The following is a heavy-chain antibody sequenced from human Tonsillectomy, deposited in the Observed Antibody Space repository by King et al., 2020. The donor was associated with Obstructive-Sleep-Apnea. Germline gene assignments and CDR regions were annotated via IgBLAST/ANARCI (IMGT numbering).Heavy chain of an antibody. V-gene: IGHV2-70*04. CDR2: IDWNNAE. D-gene: IGHD7-27*01. CDR3: ARIPYWGDNYAMDV. CDR1: GFSLGTAGMC. J-gene: IGHJ6*02. Sequence: TLKESGPALVRPTQTLTLTCTLSGFSLGTAGMCVSWVRQPPGKALEWLARIDWNNAEFYNTSLKTRLTISKDTSENQLILTMTNMHPVDTATYYCARIPYWGDNYAMDVWGQGTTVTVSS.